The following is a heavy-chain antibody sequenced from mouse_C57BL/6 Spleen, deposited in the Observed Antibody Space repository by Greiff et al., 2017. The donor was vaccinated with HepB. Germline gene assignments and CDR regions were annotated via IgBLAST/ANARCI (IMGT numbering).Heavy chain of an antibody. D-gene: IGHD3-3*01. J-gene: IGHJ2*01. CDR3: ARKRDVGYFDY. V-gene: IGHV1-52*01. CDR2: IDPSDSET. CDR1: GYTFTSYW. Sequence: QVQLQQPGAELVRPGSSVKLSCKASGYTFTSYWMHWVKQRPIQGLEWIGNIDPSDSETHYNQKFKDKATLTVDKSSSTAYMQLSSLTSEDSAVYYGARKRDVGYFDYWGQGTTLTVSS.